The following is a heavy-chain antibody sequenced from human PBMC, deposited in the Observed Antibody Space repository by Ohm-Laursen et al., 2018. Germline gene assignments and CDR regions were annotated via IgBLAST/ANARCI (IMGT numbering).Heavy chain of an antibody. CDR3: ARDGELELRDSYYYGMDV. CDR1: GGSISSYY. J-gene: IGHJ6*02. V-gene: IGHV4-4*07. Sequence: SETLSLTCSVSGGSISSYYWSWIRQPAGKGLEWIGRIYTSGSTNYNPSLKSRVTMSVDTSKNQFSLKLSSVTAADTAVYYCARDGELELRDSYYYGMDVWGQGTTVTVSS. D-gene: IGHD1-7*01. CDR2: IYTSGST.